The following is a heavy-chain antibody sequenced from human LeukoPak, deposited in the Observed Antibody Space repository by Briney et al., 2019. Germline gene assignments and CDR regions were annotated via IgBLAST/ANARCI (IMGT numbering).Heavy chain of an antibody. D-gene: IGHD6-13*01. V-gene: IGHV4-34*01. CDR3: ARGVGSSWYYYYYMDV. CDR2: INHSGST. CDR1: GGSFSGYY. Sequence: SETLSLTCAVYGGSFSGYYWSWVRQPPGKGLEWIGEINHSGSTNYNPSLKSRVTISVDTSKNQFSLKLSSVTAADTAVYYCARGVGSSWYYYYYMDVWGKGTTVTVSS. J-gene: IGHJ6*03.